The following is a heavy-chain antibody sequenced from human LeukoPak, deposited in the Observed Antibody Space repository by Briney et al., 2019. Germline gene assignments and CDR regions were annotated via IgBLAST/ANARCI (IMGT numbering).Heavy chain of an antibody. J-gene: IGHJ3*02. D-gene: IGHD4-17*01. CDR1: GYTFTSYD. CDR2: IIPILGMA. V-gene: IGHV1-69*04. CDR3: ARDPNDYGDYGDAFDI. Sequence: ASVKVSCKASGYTFTSYDINWVRQATGQGLEWMGRIIPILGMANYAQKFQGRVTITADKSTSTAYMELSSLRSEDTAVYYCARDPNDYGDYGDAFDIWGQGTMVTVSS.